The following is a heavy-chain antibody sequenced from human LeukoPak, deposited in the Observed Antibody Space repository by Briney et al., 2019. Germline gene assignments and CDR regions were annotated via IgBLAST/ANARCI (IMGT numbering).Heavy chain of an antibody. CDR1: GYTLTELS. CDR2: FDPEDGET. J-gene: IGHJ4*02. V-gene: IGHV1-24*01. Sequence: ASVKVSCKVSGYTLTELSMHWVRQAPGKGLEWMGGFDPEDGETIYAQKFQGRVTMTEDTSTDTAYMELSSLRSEDTAVYYCATASPRYGSGPFDYWGQGTLVTVSS. D-gene: IGHD3-10*01. CDR3: ATASPRYGSGPFDY.